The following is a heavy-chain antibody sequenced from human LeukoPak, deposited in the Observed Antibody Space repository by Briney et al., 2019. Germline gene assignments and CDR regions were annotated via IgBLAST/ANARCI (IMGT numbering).Heavy chain of an antibody. V-gene: IGHV3-23*01. Sequence: SGGSLRLSCAASGFTFSTYAISWVRQAPGKGLEWVSTIIGSGESTYYADALKGRFNISRDNPKNTLFLQMNSLRTEDTAMYYCAKTLAAGGTMGNFQHFAYWGQGTLVTVSS. D-gene: IGHD6-13*01. CDR3: AKTLAAGGTMGNFQHFAY. J-gene: IGHJ4*02. CDR1: GFTFSTYA. CDR2: IIGSGEST.